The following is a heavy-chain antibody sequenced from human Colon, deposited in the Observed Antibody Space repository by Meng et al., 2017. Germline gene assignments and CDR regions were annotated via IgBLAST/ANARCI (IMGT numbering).Heavy chain of an antibody. J-gene: IGHJ4*02. Sequence: QVQLQQSGPGLVKHSQTLSLTCAISGDSVSSYSAAWDWIRQSPSRGLERLGRTYYRSRWYNDYAVSLKGRITITPDTSKNLFSLHLNSVTPEDTAIYYCARDLSSARYYFDNWGQGILVTVSS. D-gene: IGHD3-22*01. V-gene: IGHV6-1*01. CDR3: ARDLSSARYYFDN. CDR2: TYYRSRWYN. CDR1: GDSVSSYSAA.